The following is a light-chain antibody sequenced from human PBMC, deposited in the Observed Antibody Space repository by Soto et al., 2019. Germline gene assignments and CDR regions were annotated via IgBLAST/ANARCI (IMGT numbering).Light chain of an antibody. CDR1: QSSNS. J-gene: IGKJ3*01. V-gene: IGKV3-20*01. Sequence: EIVLSQSPGTLSLSPGERASLSCRTSQSSNSLAWYQHKPCQAPRLLIYGVSSRPTDVPDTFGGSGSVTDFNLSIRRSEPEDFAVYYCEQYGPAQAFTFGPGTKVYIK. CDR2: GVS. CDR3: EQYGPAQAFT.